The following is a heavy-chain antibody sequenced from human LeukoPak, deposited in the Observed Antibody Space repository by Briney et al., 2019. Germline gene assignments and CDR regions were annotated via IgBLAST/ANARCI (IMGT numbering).Heavy chain of an antibody. CDR3: ASIRSNKTGGWFDP. V-gene: IGHV1-24*01. CDR2: FDPEDGET. D-gene: IGHD4-11*01. Sequence: VASVRVSCKVSGYTLTELSMHWVRQAPGKGLEWMGGFDPEDGETIYAQKFQGRVTMTEDTSTDTAYMELSSLRSEDTAVYYCASIRSNKTGGWFDPWGQGTLVTVSS. CDR1: GYTLTELS. J-gene: IGHJ5*02.